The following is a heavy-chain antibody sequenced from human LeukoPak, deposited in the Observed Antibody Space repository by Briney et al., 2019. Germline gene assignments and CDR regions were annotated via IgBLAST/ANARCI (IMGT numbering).Heavy chain of an antibody. D-gene: IGHD2-2*01. CDR2: IIPIFGTA. CDR3: ARESSSTSCPFDY. V-gene: IGHV1-69*01. Sequence: SVKVSCKASGGTFSSYAIGWVRQAPGQGLEWMGGIIPIFGTANYAQKFQGRVTITADESTSTVYMELSSLRSEDTAVYYCARESSSTSCPFDYWGQGTLVTVSS. J-gene: IGHJ4*02. CDR1: GGTFSSYA.